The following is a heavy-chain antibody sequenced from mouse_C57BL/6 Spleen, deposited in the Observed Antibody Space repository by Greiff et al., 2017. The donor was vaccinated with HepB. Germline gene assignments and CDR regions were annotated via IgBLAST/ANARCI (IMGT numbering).Heavy chain of an antibody. CDR3: ARRPWDGLLRDY. J-gene: IGHJ2*01. V-gene: IGHV1-61*01. CDR1: GYTFTSYW. Sequence: QVQLQQPGAELVRPGSSVKLSCKASGYTFTSYWMDWVKQRPGQGLEWIGNIYPSDSETHYNQKFKDKATLTVDKSSRTAYMQLSSLTSEDSAVYYCARRPWDGLLRDYWGHGTTLTVSS. D-gene: IGHD1-1*01. CDR2: IYPSDSET.